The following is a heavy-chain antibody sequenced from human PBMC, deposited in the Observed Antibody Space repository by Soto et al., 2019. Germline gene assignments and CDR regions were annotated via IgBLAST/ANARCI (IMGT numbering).Heavy chain of an antibody. D-gene: IGHD4-17*01. J-gene: IGHJ4*02. CDR1: GGSVTSGNYY. Sequence: QVHLQESGPGLVKPSETLSLTCIVSGGSVTSGNYYWSWIRQSPGKGLEWMGYIYYGGSTDYNPSRKSRVPISVDPSKTPFFLTLQSVTAADTAVYYCARESSGDYVYWGPGMLVSVSS. V-gene: IGHV4-61*01. CDR2: IYYGGST. CDR3: ARESSGDYVY.